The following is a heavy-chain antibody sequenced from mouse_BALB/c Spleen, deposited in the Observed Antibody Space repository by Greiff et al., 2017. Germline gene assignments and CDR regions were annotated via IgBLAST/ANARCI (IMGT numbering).Heavy chain of an antibody. CDR2: ISYSGST. CDR1: GDSITSGY. D-gene: IGHD1-1*01. Sequence: EVHLVESGPSLVKPSQTLSLTCSVTGDSITSGYWNWIRKFPGNKLEYMGYISYSGSTYYKPSLKSRISITRDTSKNQYYLQLNSVTTEDTATYYCARWVYGSSYYAMDYWGQGTSVTVSA. CDR3: ARWVYGSSYYAMDY. J-gene: IGHJ4*01. V-gene: IGHV3-8*02.